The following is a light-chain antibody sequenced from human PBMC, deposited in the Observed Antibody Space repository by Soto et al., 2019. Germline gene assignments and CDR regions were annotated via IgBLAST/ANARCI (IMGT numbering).Light chain of an antibody. Sequence: EIVLTQYPGTLSLSPRERATLSYRASQSVTRNSLAWYQHRPGQAPRLLIYGFSNRGPGIPDRFSGSGSGTHFTLTISRLEPEDFAVYYCQQYAASPRTFGQGTQVEDK. V-gene: IGKV3-20*01. CDR2: GFS. CDR1: QSVTRNS. J-gene: IGKJ1*01. CDR3: QQYAASPRT.